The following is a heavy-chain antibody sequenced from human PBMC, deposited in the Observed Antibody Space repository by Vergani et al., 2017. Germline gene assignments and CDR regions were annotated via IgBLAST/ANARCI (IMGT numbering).Heavy chain of an antibody. CDR1: GFSFSGYW. CDR2: IKSDGSIT. J-gene: IGHJ5*02. V-gene: IGHV3-74*03. D-gene: IGHD5-12*01. CDR3: VRARCSGPFVMSNWFDP. Sequence: EVQLVESGGGLIQPGGSLRLSCEGSGFSFSGYWMHWVRQSPETGLVWVSRIKSDGSITQYADSGKGRVTISRDNAKNILYLEINRRRGADTAIYYCVRARCSGPFVMSNWFDPWGQGTLVTVSS.